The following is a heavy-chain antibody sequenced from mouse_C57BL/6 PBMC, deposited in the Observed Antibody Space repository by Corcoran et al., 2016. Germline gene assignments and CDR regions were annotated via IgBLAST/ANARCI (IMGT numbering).Heavy chain of an antibody. V-gene: IGHV1-84*01. CDR1: GYTFTDYY. D-gene: IGHD1-1*01. J-gene: IGHJ2*01. CDR2: IYPGSGNT. CDR3: AREEFITTVVAYYFDY. Sequence: QIQLQQSGPALVKPGASVKISCKASGYTFTDYYINWVKQRPGQGLEWIGWIYPGSGNTKYNEKFKGKATLTVDTSSSTAYMQLSSLTSEDSAVYFCAREEFITTVVAYYFDYWGQGHTLTACS.